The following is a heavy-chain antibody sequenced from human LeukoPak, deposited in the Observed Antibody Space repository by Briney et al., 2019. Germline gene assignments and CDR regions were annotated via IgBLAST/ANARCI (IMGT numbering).Heavy chain of an antibody. J-gene: IGHJ5*02. Sequence: GASVNVSCKASGYTFTGYYMHCVRQAPGQGLEWMGWINPNSGGTNYAQKFQGRVTMTRDTSISTAYMELSRLRSDATAVYYCASFEGEWLSNWFDPWGQGTLVTVSS. CDR2: INPNSGGT. CDR1: GYTFTGYY. V-gene: IGHV1-2*02. D-gene: IGHD3-3*01. CDR3: ASFEGEWLSNWFDP.